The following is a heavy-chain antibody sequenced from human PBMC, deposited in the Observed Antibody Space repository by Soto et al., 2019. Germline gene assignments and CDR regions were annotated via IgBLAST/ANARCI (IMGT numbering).Heavy chain of an antibody. CDR1: GGSISSYY. J-gene: IGHJ4*02. Sequence: SETLSLTCTVSGGSISSYYWSWIRQPPGKGLEWIGYIYYSGSTNYNPSLKSRVTISVDTSKNQFSLKLSSVTAADTAVYYCARGYSSSWYRRTPPYFDYWGQGTLVTVSS. CDR2: IYYSGST. V-gene: IGHV4-59*01. CDR3: ARGYSSSWYRRTPPYFDY. D-gene: IGHD6-13*01.